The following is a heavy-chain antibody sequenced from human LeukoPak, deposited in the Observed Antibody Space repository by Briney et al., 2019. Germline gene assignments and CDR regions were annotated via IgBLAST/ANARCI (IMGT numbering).Heavy chain of an antibody. CDR3: ARAGVWADSDAFDI. CDR1: GYIFSDYY. V-gene: IGHV1-2*02. J-gene: IGHJ3*02. Sequence: ASVKVSCRASGYIFSDYYIHWVRQAPGQGLEWMGWLNPTTGGTNYAQKFQGRVTVTRDASISTSYMELSRLRSDDTAMYYCARAGVWADSDAFDIWGQGTMVTVSS. CDR2: LNPTTGGT. D-gene: IGHD3-16*01.